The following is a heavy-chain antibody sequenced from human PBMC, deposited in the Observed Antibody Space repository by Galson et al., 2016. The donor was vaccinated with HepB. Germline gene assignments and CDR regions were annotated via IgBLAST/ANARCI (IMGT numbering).Heavy chain of an antibody. D-gene: IGHD4-17*01. CDR3: ARDKTYADYDGLFDY. J-gene: IGHJ4*02. V-gene: IGHV3-48*02. CDR2: ISGSSTSI. Sequence: SLRLSCAASGFTFSSYSMNWVRQAPGKGLEWVSYISGSSTSIIYADSVKGRYTISRDNAKNSLYLRMNSLRDEDTAVYYCARDKTYADYDGLFDYWGQGTLVTVSS. CDR1: GFTFSSYS.